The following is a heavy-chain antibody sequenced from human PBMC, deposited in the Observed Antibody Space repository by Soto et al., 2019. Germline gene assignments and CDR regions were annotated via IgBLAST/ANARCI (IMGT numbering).Heavy chain of an antibody. D-gene: IGHD3-3*01. J-gene: IGHJ5*02. V-gene: IGHV4-39*01. CDR2: IYYSGST. Sequence: PSETLSLTCTASGGSISSSSYYWGWIRQPPGKGLEWIGSIYYSGSTYYNPSLKSRVTISVDTSKNQFSLKLSSVTAADTAVYYCARLSDYDFWSGYYVNWFDPWGQGTLVTVSS. CDR1: GGSISSSSYY. CDR3: ARLSDYDFWSGYYVNWFDP.